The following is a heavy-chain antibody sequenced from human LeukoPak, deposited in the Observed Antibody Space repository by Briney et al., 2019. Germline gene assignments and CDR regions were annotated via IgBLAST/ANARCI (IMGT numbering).Heavy chain of an antibody. V-gene: IGHV3-7*03. CDR3: ASNYGG. D-gene: IGHD4-11*01. Sequence: PGGSLRLSCAASGFDFSNYWMYWVRQAPGKGLEWVANIKQDGSEKYYVDSVRGRFTISRDNAKNSLSLQMNSLRAEDTAVYYCASNYGGWGQETLVTVSS. J-gene: IGHJ4*02. CDR2: IKQDGSEK. CDR1: GFDFSNYW.